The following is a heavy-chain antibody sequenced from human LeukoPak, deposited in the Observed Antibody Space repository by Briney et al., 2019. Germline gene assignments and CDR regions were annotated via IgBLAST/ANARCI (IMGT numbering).Heavy chain of an antibody. J-gene: IGHJ6*03. CDR1: GGSISSGSYY. CDR3: ARVNTIFGVVIGDMDV. V-gene: IGHV4-61*02. Sequence: PSETLSLTCTVSGGSISSGSYYWSWIRQPAGKGLEWIGRIYTSGSTNYNPSLKSRVTISVDTSKNQFSLKLSFLTAADTAVYYCARVNTIFGVVIGDMDVWGKGTTVTVSS. CDR2: IYTSGST. D-gene: IGHD3-3*01.